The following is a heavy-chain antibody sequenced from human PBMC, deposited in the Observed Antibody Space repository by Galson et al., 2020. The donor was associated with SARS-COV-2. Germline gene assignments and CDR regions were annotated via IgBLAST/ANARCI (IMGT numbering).Heavy chain of an antibody. J-gene: IGHJ4*02. CDR1: GFTFSSYA. D-gene: IGHD3-3*01. CDR3: ARDLTILGYFDY. V-gene: IGHV3-30-3*01. CDR2: ISYDGSNK. Sequence: GESLKISCAASGFTFSSYAMHWVRQAPGKGLEWVAVISYDGSNKYYADSVKGRFTISRDNSKNTLYLQMNSLRAEDTAVYYCARDLTILGYFDYWGQGTLVTVSS.